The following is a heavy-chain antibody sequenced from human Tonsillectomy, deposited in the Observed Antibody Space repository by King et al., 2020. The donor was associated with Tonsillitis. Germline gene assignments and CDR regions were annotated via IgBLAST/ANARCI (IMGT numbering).Heavy chain of an antibody. V-gene: IGHV4-30-2*01. J-gene: IGHJ5*01. D-gene: IGHD3-3*01. CDR3: ASAADDFYWRLNPWFDP. CDR2: MFYSGSA. CDR1: GGSISSGTYS. Sequence: QLQESGSRLVMPSQTLSLTCTVSGGSISSGTYSWSWIRQPPGKGLEWIGYMFYSGSAYYNPSFKSRVTLSVDRSKNQFSLKLKSVTAADTAMYYCASAADDFYWRLNPWFDPWGQGTLVTVSS.